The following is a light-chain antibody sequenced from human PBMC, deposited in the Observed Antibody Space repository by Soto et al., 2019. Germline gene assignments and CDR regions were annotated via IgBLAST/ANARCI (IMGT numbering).Light chain of an antibody. CDR2: EGS. CDR1: SSDVGSYNL. Sequence: QSALTQPAYVCGSPGQSITISCTGTSSDVGSYNLVSWYQQHPGKAPKLMIYEGSKRPSGVSNRFSGSKSGNTASLTISGLQAEDEADYYCCSYAGSSSYVFGTGTKVTVL. J-gene: IGLJ1*01. V-gene: IGLV2-23*01. CDR3: CSYAGSSSYV.